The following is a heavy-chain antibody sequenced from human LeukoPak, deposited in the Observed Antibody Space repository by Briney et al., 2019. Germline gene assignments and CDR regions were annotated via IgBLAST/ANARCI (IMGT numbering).Heavy chain of an antibody. Sequence: GGSLRLSCAASGFTFSSYGMHWVRQAPGKGLEWVAFIRYDGSNKYYADSVKGRFTISRDNSKNTLYLQMNSLRAEDTAVYYCAKDHRITMVRGTYYYYYMDVWGKGTTVTISS. V-gene: IGHV3-30*02. CDR3: AKDHRITMVRGTYYYYYMDV. CDR1: GFTFSSYG. D-gene: IGHD3-10*01. CDR2: IRYDGSNK. J-gene: IGHJ6*03.